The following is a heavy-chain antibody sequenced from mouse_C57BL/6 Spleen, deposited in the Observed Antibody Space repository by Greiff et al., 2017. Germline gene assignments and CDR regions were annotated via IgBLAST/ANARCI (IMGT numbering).Heavy chain of an antibody. CDR1: GYTFTSYW. CDR3: ARSHYDYDGPWFAY. J-gene: IGHJ3*01. Sequence: QVHVKQPGAELVKPGASVKMSCKASGYTFTSYWITWVKQRPGQGLEWIGDIYPGSGSTNYNEKFKSKATLTVDTSSSTAYMQLSSLTSEDSAVYYCARSHYDYDGPWFAYWGQGTLVTVSA. V-gene: IGHV1-55*01. CDR2: IYPGSGST. D-gene: IGHD2-4*01.